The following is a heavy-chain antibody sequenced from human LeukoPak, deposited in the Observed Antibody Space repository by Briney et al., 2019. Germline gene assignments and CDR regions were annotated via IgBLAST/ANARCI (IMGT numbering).Heavy chain of an antibody. D-gene: IGHD3-10*01. Sequence: SETLSLTCTVSGGSISSYYWSWIRQPPGKGLEWIGYIYYSGSTNYNPSLKSRVTISVDTSKNQFSLKLSSVTAADTAVYYCANRHYGSGSYHYGMDVWGQGTTVTVSS. CDR2: IYYSGST. J-gene: IGHJ6*02. CDR1: GGSISSYY. CDR3: ANRHYGSGSYHYGMDV. V-gene: IGHV4-59*01.